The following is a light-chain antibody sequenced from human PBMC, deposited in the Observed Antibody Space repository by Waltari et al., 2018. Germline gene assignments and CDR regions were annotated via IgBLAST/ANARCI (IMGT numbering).Light chain of an antibody. Sequence: QTVVTQEPSFSVSPGGTVTLTCALSSGPVSTSFSPGWYQQTPGQAPRTLIYSTNTRSSGVPDRFSGSIRGSKAALTITGAQADDESDYYCVLYLPSGIWVFGGGTKLTVL. V-gene: IGLV8-61*01. CDR1: SGPVSTSFS. CDR3: VLYLPSGIWV. CDR2: STN. J-gene: IGLJ3*02.